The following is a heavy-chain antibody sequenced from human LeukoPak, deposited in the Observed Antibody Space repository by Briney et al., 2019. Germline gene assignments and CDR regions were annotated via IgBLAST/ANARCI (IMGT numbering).Heavy chain of an antibody. V-gene: IGHV1-24*01. D-gene: IGHD3-10*01. CDR3: ATDLNGEPYRGAIYGMDV. CDR2: FDPEDGET. J-gene: IGHJ6*02. Sequence: AASVNVSCKVSGYTLTELSMHWVRQAPGKGLEWMGGFDPEDGETIYAQKFQGRVTMTEDTSTDTAYMELSSLRSEDTAVYYCATDLNGEPYRGAIYGMDVWGQGTTVTVSS. CDR1: GYTLTELS.